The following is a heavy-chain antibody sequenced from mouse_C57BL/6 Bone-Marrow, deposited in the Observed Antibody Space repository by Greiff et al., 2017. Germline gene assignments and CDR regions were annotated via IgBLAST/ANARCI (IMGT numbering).Heavy chain of an antibody. Sequence: EVKLMESGPELVKPGASVKIPCKASGYTFTDYNMDWVKQSHGKSLEWIGDINPNNGGTIYNQKFKGKATLTVDKSSSTAYMELRSLTSEDTAVYYCARSDDAGLYYCALDYWGQGTSVTVSS. J-gene: IGHJ4*01. CDR1: GYTFTDYN. CDR3: ARSDDAGLYYCALDY. CDR2: INPNNGGT. V-gene: IGHV1-18*01. D-gene: IGHD2-12*01.